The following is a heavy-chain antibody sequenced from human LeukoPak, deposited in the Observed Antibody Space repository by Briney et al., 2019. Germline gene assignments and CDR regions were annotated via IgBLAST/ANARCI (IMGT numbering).Heavy chain of an antibody. CDR3: ARDTYYYGSGSYYRGSQGY. CDR2: INTNTGNP. Sequence: GASVKVSCKTSGYRFITFGINWVRQAPGQGLEWMGWINTNTGNPTYAQGFTGRFVFSLDTSVGTAYLQISSLKAEDTAVYYCARDTYYYGSGSYYRGSQGYWGQGTLVTVSS. V-gene: IGHV7-4-1*02. D-gene: IGHD3-10*01. CDR1: GYRFITFG. J-gene: IGHJ4*02.